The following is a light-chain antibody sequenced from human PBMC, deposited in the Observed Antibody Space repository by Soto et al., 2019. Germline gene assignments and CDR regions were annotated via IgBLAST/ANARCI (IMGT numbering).Light chain of an antibody. CDR1: SSDIGAYNY. Sequence: QSALTQPASVSGSPGQSITISCTGTSSDIGAYNYVSWYQQRPDKAPKLMIYEVTNRPSGVSDRFSGSKSGNTASLTISGLQAEDEADYYCCSYTTGSTLVFGTGTKVTVL. CDR3: CSYTTGSTLV. V-gene: IGLV2-14*01. CDR2: EVT. J-gene: IGLJ1*01.